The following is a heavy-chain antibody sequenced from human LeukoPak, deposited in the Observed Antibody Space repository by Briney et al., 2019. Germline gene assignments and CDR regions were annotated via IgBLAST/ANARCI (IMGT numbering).Heavy chain of an antibody. CDR1: GGSFSGYY. V-gene: IGHV4-34*01. CDR2: ISHSGST. CDR3: ARGRQWLGRPFDY. J-gene: IGHJ4*02. Sequence: SETLSLTCAVYGGSFSGYYWSWIRQPPGKGLEWIGEISHSGSTNYNPSLKSRVTISVDTSKNQFSLKLSSVTAADTAVYYCARGRQWLGRPFDYWGQGTLVTVSS. D-gene: IGHD6-19*01.